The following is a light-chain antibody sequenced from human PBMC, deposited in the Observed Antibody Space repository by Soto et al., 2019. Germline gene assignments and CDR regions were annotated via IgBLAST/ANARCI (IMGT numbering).Light chain of an antibody. Sequence: QSVLTQPPSASGTPGQRVTISCSGSSSNIGSYTVNWYQQLPGAAPKLLIYINDQRPSGVPDRFSGSKSGTSASLAISGLPSEDEADYYCAAWDDSLTGVVFGGGTKLTVL. CDR3: AAWDDSLTGVV. V-gene: IGLV1-44*01. J-gene: IGLJ2*01. CDR2: IND. CDR1: SSNIGSYT.